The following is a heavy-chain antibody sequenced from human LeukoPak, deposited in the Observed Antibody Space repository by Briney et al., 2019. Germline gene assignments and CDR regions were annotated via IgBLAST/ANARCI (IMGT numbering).Heavy chain of an antibody. Sequence: GGSLRLSCAASGFTFSSYSMTWVRQAPGRGLEWVSSISSSSSYIYYADSVKGRFTISRDNAKNSLYLQMNSLRAEDTAVYYRARDLANQLDDYWGQGTLVTVSS. D-gene: IGHD2-2*01. J-gene: IGHJ4*02. CDR3: ARDLANQLDDY. V-gene: IGHV3-21*01. CDR1: GFTFSSYS. CDR2: ISSSSSYI.